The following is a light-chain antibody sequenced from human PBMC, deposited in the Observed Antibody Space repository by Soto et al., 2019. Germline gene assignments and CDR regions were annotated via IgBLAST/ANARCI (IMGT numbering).Light chain of an antibody. J-gene: IGKJ2*01. Sequence: EIVMTQSPPSLTVTPGEPASISCRSSQRLLHSNGNTFLDWYVQKPGQSPQLLIYLGSNRASGGPDRVSGSEAGTDFTLKISRVEAEDVGVYYCLQALQTPYTCGQGTKLEIK. V-gene: IGKV2-28*01. CDR3: LQALQTPYT. CDR1: QRLLHSNGNTF. CDR2: LGS.